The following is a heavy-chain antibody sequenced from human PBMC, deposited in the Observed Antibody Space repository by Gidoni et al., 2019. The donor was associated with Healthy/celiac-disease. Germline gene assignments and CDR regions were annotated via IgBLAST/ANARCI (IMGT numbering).Heavy chain of an antibody. CDR1: GGSFSGYY. Sequence: QVQLQQWGAGLLKPSETLSLTCAVDGGSFSGYYWSWIRQPPGKGLEWIGEINHSGSTNYNPSLKSRVTISVDTSKNQFSLKLSSVTAADTAVYYCARGLDYVWGSYRGATFDYWGQGTLVTVSS. J-gene: IGHJ4*02. CDR3: ARGLDYVWGSYRGATFDY. D-gene: IGHD3-16*02. CDR2: INHSGST. V-gene: IGHV4-34*01.